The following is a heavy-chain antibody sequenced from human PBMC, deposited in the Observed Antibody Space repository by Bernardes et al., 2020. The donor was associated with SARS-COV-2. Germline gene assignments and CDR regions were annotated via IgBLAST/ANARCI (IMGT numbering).Heavy chain of an antibody. Sequence: SETLSLTCTVSGDSISGSYCCWIRKPAGKGLEWLGRIYSNENTKYNPSPTGRITMSIDTSKNQFSLKLTSVTAADTAVYYCSRHGNAYNWNLRSYYYYGMDVWGQGTTVTVSS. CDR1: GDSISGSY. D-gene: IGHD1-20*01. CDR2: IYSNENT. V-gene: IGHV4-4*07. J-gene: IGHJ6*02. CDR3: SRHGNAYNWNLRSYYYYGMDV.